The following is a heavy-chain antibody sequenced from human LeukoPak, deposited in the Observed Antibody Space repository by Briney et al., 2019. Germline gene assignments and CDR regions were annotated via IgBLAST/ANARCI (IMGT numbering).Heavy chain of an antibody. J-gene: IGHJ4*02. CDR3: ARGYSSSYRIDY. Sequence: GGSLRLSCAASGFIFSSYWMHWVRQAPGRGLVWVSRINGDGSSTSNADSVKGRFTISRDNAKNTQYLQMNSLRAEDTAVYYCARGYSSSYRIDYWGQGTLVTVSS. D-gene: IGHD6-6*01. CDR1: GFIFSSYW. CDR2: INGDGSST. V-gene: IGHV3-74*01.